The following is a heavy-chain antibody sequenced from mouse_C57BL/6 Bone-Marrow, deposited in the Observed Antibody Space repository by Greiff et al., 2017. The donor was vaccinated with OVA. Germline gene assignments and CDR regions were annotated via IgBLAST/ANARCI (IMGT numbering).Heavy chain of an antibody. D-gene: IGHD1-1*01. Sequence: VQLQQSGAELVRPGTSVKVSCKASGYAFTNYLIEWVKQRPGQGLEWIGVINPGSGGTNYNEKFKGKATLTADKSSSTAYMQLSSLTSEDSAVYFCARGTTGGDYWGQGTSVTVSS. CDR2: INPGSGGT. CDR1: GYAFTNYL. J-gene: IGHJ4*01. CDR3: ARGTTGGDY. V-gene: IGHV1-54*01.